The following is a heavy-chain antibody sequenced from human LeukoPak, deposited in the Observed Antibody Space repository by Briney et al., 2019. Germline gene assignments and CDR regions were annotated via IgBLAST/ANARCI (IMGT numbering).Heavy chain of an antibody. CDR2: ISGSGGRT. Sequence: GGSLRLSCAASGFTLSNYAMSWVRQAPGKGLEWVSAISGSGGRTYYAHSVKGRFTISSDNSKNTLYLQMNSLRAEDTAVYYCAKRRLLFPYLLDYWGQGTLVTVSS. CDR3: AKRRLLFPYLLDY. J-gene: IGHJ4*02. D-gene: IGHD2-21*02. CDR1: GFTLSNYA. V-gene: IGHV3-23*01.